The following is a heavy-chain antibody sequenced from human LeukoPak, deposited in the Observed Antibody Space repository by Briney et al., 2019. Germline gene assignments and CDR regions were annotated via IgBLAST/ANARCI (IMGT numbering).Heavy chain of an antibody. D-gene: IGHD3-10*01. J-gene: IGHJ5*02. Sequence: SETLSLTCTVSGGSISSYYWSWIRQPPGKGLEWIGYIYYSGSTNYNPSIKSRVTISVDTSKNQFSLKLSSVTAADTAVYYCARQITMVLFDPWGQGTLVTVSS. CDR2: IYYSGST. V-gene: IGHV4-59*01. CDR3: ARQITMVLFDP. CDR1: GGSISSYY.